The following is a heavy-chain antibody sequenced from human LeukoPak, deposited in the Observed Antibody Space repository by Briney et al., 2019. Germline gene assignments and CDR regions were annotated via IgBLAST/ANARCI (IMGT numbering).Heavy chain of an antibody. CDR3: ARTIVVVPAAMFAFDI. V-gene: IGHV4-31*03. CDR2: IYYSGST. J-gene: IGHJ3*02. D-gene: IGHD2-2*01. Sequence: SQTLSLTCTVSGGSISSGGYYWSWVRQHPGKGLGWIGYIYYSGSTYYNPSLKSRVTISVDTSKSQFSLKLSSVTAADTAVYYCARTIVVVPAAMFAFDIWGQGTMVTVSS. CDR1: GGSISSGGYY.